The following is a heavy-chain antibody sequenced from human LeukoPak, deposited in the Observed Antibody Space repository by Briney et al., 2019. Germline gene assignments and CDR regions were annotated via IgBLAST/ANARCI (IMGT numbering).Heavy chain of an antibody. V-gene: IGHV1-8*01. CDR3: ASGPKYRLYYGMDV. D-gene: IGHD2-2*01. CDR2: MKPNSGNR. CDR1: GDTFTRYD. J-gene: IGHJ6*02. Sequence: ASLKVSWETSGDTFTRYDISWVRQATGRWLEWMGWMKPNSGNRGYAQKCRCRVTITRNSCISTAYVELSRLRSEDTAVYYCASGPKYRLYYGMDVWRQGTTVTVSS.